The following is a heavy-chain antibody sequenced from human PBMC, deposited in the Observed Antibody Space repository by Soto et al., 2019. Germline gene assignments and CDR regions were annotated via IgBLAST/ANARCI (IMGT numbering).Heavy chain of an antibody. D-gene: IGHD3-3*01. Sequence: QITLKESGPPLVKPTQTLTLTCTFSGFSLSTSGVGVGWIRQPPGKALEWLALIYWGDDKRYSPSLKSSLTITKDTPKNQVVLTMTNMHPVDTATYYCAHSSHNYDFWSGYFGGGGYYFDYWGQGTLVTVSS. CDR1: GFSLSTSGVG. CDR2: IYWGDDK. CDR3: AHSSHNYDFWSGYFGGGGYYFDY. V-gene: IGHV2-5*02. J-gene: IGHJ4*02.